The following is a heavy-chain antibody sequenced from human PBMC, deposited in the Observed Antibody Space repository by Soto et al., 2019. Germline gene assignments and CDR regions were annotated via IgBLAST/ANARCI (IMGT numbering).Heavy chain of an antibody. Sequence: ASVKVSCKTSGYIFTNYNMHWVRQAPGQGLEWMGWISIGKGNTYYPQKFQGRFTITRDTSASIAYMELSSLRPEDTAVYYCARESKYSGSYYYEFWGQGTLVTVSS. CDR3: ARESKYSGSYYYEF. V-gene: IGHV1-3*04. CDR1: GYIFTNYN. CDR2: ISIGKGNT. J-gene: IGHJ4*02. D-gene: IGHD1-26*01.